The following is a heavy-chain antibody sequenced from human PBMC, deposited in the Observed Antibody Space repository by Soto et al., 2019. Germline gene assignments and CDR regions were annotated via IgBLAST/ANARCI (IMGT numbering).Heavy chain of an antibody. V-gene: IGHV3-23*01. J-gene: IGHJ5*02. Sequence: PGGSLRLSCAASGFTFSSYAMSWVRQAPGKGLEWVSAISGSGGSTYYADSVKGRFTISRDNSKNTLYLQMNSLRAEDTAVYYCAKDLRKYDFWSALAGWFDPWGQGTLVTVSS. CDR2: ISGSGGST. CDR3: AKDLRKYDFWSALAGWFDP. D-gene: IGHD3-3*01. CDR1: GFTFSSYA.